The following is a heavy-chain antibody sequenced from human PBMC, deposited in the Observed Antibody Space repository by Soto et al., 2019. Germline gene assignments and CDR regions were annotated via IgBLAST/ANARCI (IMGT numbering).Heavy chain of an antibody. Sequence: EVQLLDSGGGLVQPGGSLRLSCAASGFNFNIYAMTWVRQAPGKGLEWVSTISPGGDSTYFADSVKGRVTISRDNSKNTLSLQMNSLRAEDTATYFCAKALGNPYYYYCMDVWGTGTTVTVSS. CDR2: ISPGGDST. CDR3: AKALGNPYYYYCMDV. V-gene: IGHV3-23*01. D-gene: IGHD1-1*01. CDR1: GFNFNIYA. J-gene: IGHJ6*03.